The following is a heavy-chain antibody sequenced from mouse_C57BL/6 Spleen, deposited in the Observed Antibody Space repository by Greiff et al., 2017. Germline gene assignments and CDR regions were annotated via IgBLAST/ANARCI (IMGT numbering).Heavy chain of an antibody. Sequence: QVQLQQSGAELARPGASVKMSCKASGYTFTSYTMNWVKQRPGQGLEWIGYINPSSGYTKYNQKFKDKATLTADKSSSTAYMQLSSLTSEDSAVYYCARTSWDDFDYWGQGTTLTVSS. J-gene: IGHJ2*01. CDR2: INPSSGYT. CDR3: ARTSWDDFDY. V-gene: IGHV1-4*01. CDR1: GYTFTSYT. D-gene: IGHD4-1*01.